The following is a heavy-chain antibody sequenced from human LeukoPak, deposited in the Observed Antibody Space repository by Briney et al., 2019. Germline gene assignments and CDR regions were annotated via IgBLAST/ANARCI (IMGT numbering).Heavy chain of an antibody. CDR2: IKPDGSDK. V-gene: IGHV3-7*01. Sequence: GGSLRLSCVGSGFSFRSHWVNWVRQSPGKGLEWVANIKPDGSDKYYVDSARGRFTVSRDNAKNSAFLQMNSLRAEDTAIYYCATISAQTFDIWGRGTLVSVSS. CDR3: ATISAQTFDI. J-gene: IGHJ3*02. CDR1: GFSFRSHW. D-gene: IGHD5-24*01.